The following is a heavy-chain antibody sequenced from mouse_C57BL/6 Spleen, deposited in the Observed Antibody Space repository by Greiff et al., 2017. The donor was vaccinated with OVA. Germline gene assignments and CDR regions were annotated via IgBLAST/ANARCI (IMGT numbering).Heavy chain of an antibody. D-gene: IGHD2-1*01. CDR3: TSDSYGKDDPVLAY. V-gene: IGHV1-15*01. CDR2: IDTETGGT. CDR1: GYTFTDYE. Sequence: VKLMESGAELVRPGASVTLSCKASGYTFTDYEMHWVKQTPVHGLEWIGAIDTETGGTAYNQKFKGKAILTADKSSSTAYMELRSLTSEDAAVYYCTSDSYGKDDPVLAYWGQGTLVTVSA. J-gene: IGHJ3*01.